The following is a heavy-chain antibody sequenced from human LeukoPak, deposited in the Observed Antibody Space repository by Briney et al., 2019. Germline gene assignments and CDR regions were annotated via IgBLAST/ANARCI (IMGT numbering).Heavy chain of an antibody. CDR2: ISYDGSNK. J-gene: IGHJ4*02. CDR3: AKHLHSSGWSYFDY. V-gene: IGHV3-30*18. Sequence: GGSLRLSCAVSGFTFSGFWMSWSRQAPGKGLEWVAVISYDGSNKYYADSVKGRFTISRDNSKNTLYLQMNSLRAEDTAVYYCAKHLHSSGWSYFDYWGQGTLVTVSS. CDR1: GFTFSGFW. D-gene: IGHD6-19*01.